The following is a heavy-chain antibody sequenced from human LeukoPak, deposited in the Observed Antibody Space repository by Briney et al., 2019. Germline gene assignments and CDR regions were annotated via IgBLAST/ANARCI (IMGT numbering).Heavy chain of an antibody. CDR1: GLTFSNAW. Sequence: GGSLRLSCAASGLTFSNAWMSWVRQAPGKGLEWVGRIKSKTDGGTTDYAAPVKGRFTISRDDSKNTLYLQMNSLKTEDTAVYYCTTDDYVWGSYRSYWGQGTLVTVSS. V-gene: IGHV3-15*01. CDR2: IKSKTDGGTT. CDR3: TTDDYVWGSYRSY. J-gene: IGHJ4*02. D-gene: IGHD3-16*02.